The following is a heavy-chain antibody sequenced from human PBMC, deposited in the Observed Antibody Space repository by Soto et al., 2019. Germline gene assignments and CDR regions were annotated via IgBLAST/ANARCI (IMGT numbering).Heavy chain of an antibody. CDR3: ARPGIAAAATRQVGDYYYGMDV. D-gene: IGHD6-13*01. Sequence: SDTLSLTCAVSGGSISSSNWWSWVRQPPGKGLEWIGEIYHSGSTNYNPSLKSRVTISVDKSKNQFSLKLSSVTAADTAVYYCARPGIAAAATRQVGDYYYGMDVWGQGTTVTVSS. J-gene: IGHJ6*02. CDR1: GGSISSSNW. CDR2: IYHSGST. V-gene: IGHV4-4*02.